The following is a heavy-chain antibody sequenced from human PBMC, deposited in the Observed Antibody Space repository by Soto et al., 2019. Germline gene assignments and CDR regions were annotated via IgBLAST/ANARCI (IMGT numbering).Heavy chain of an antibody. J-gene: IGHJ4*02. CDR1: GFSLTTSGEG. D-gene: IGHD6-13*01. CDR3: AHRPGDVYSWSSFDY. Sequence: QITLKESGPTLVKPTQTLTLTCTFSGFSLTTSGEGVGWIRQPPGKALEWLTLIYWDDDKRYSPSLKSRLTITKDTSKKQVVLTRTNMDPVDTATYYCAHRPGDVYSWSSFDYWGQGTLVTVSS. CDR2: IYWDDDK. V-gene: IGHV2-5*02.